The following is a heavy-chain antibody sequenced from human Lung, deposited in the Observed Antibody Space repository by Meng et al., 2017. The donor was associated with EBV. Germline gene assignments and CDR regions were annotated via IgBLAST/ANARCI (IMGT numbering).Heavy chain of an antibody. J-gene: IGHJ4*02. CDR2: IYYSGST. Sequence: QGRPQGAGPGLAKPSQTLSFTCTFSGGSISSGGYYWSWIRQHPGKGLEWIGYIYYSGSTYYNPSLKSRVTISVDTSKNQFSLKLSSVTAADTAVYYCAATVNDGYFDYWGQGTLVTVSS. V-gene: IGHV4-31*04. CDR1: GGSISSGGYY. CDR3: AATVNDGYFDY. D-gene: IGHD4-11*01.